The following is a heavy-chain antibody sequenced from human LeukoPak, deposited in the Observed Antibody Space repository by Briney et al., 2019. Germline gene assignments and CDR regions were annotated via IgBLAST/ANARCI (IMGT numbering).Heavy chain of an antibody. CDR3: ARDLSGPLDY. J-gene: IGHJ4*02. Sequence: PGGSLRLSCAASGFTVSHNYMSWVRQAPGKGLEWVSVIYSGGSTNYADSVKGRFTISRDNSKNTLYLQMNSLRAEDTAMYYCARDLSGPLDYWGQGTLVTVSS. D-gene: IGHD5-12*01. V-gene: IGHV3-66*01. CDR2: IYSGGST. CDR1: GFTVSHNY.